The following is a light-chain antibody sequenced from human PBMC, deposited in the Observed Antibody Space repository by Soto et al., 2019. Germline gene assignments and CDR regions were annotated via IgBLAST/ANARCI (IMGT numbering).Light chain of an antibody. V-gene: IGLV2-23*02. J-gene: IGLJ1*01. CDR1: SSDVGSYNF. CDR2: EVS. CDR3: CSYGSGNSYV. Sequence: QSALTQPASVSGSPGQSITISCTGTSSDVGSYNFLSWYQQHPGKAPKLMIYEVSKRPSGVSNRFSGSKSGNTASLTISGLQAEDEADYYCCSYGSGNSYVFGTGTKLT.